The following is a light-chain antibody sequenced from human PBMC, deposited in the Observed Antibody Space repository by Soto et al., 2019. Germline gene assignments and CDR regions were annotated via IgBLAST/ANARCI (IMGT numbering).Light chain of an antibody. J-gene: IGLJ2*01. V-gene: IGLV1-40*01. CDR2: GNS. CDR3: QSYRSSLSGYVV. CDR1: SSNIGAGYD. Sequence: QSVLTQPPSVSGAPGQRVTISCTGSSSNIGAGYDVHWYQQLPGTAPKLLIYGNSNRPSGVPDRFSGSKSGTSASLAITGLQPEDEADYYCQSYRSSLSGYVVFGGGTKLTVL.